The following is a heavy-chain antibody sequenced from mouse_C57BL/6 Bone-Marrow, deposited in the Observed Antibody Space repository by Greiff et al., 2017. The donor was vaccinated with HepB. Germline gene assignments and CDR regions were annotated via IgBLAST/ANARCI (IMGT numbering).Heavy chain of an antibody. V-gene: IGHV1-50*01. D-gene: IGHD2-3*01. J-gene: IGHJ4*01. Sequence: QVQLQQPGAELVKPGASVKLSCKASGYTFTSYWMQWVKQRPGQGLEWIGELDPSDSYTNYNQKFKGKATLTVDTSSSTAYMQLSSLTSEDSAVYYCARDGYYFYYAMDYWGQGTSVTVSS. CDR2: LDPSDSYT. CDR1: GYTFTSYW. CDR3: ARDGYYFYYAMDY.